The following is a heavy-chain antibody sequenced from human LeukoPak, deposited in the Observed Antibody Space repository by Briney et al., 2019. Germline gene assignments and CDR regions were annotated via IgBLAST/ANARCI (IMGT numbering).Heavy chain of an antibody. CDR3: AGDAPDSSSWVPPKDY. J-gene: IGHJ4*02. V-gene: IGHV7-4-1*02. Sequence: ASVKVSCKASGYTFTGYYMHWVRQAPGQGLEWMGWINTNTGNPTYAQGFTGRFVFSLDTSVSTAYLQISSLKAEDTAVYYCAGDAPDSSSWVPPKDYWGQGTLVTVSS. CDR2: INTNTGNP. CDR1: GYTFTGYY. D-gene: IGHD6-13*01.